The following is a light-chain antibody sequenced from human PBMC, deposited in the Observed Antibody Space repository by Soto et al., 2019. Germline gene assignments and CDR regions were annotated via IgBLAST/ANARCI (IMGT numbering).Light chain of an antibody. CDR2: DAS. CDR1: QSVXXX. V-gene: IGKV3-11*01. Sequence: EIVLTQSPATLSLSPGERATLSCRASQSVXXXXXWYQQKPGQAPRLLIYDASNRATGIPARFSGSGSGTXXXXXXXXXXXXXXXVYXCQQRSNWPLSYTFGQGTKLEIK. J-gene: IGKJ2*01. CDR3: QQRSNWPLSYT.